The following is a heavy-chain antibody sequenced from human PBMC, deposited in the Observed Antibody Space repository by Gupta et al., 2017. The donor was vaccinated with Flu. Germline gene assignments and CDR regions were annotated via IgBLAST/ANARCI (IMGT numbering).Heavy chain of an antibody. CDR2: VHSSGNT. Sequence: QMQLQESGPRLVKPSQTLSLTCSVSGGSINVFSFFWAWIRQVPGKGLEWIGYVHSSGNTYYNPSLRSRLMMSIDTAKNAFSLEMTSLTAADTAMYYCARRGTYYFDVWGQGALVTVSS. V-gene: IGHV4-31*03. CDR1: GGSINVFSFF. CDR3: ARRGTYYFDV. D-gene: IGHD1-7*01. J-gene: IGHJ4*02.